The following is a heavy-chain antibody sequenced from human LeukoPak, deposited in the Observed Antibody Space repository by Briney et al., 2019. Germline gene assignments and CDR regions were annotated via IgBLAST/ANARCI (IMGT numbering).Heavy chain of an antibody. J-gene: IGHJ5*02. CDR1: GFTFDDYA. CDR2: ISWNSGSI. D-gene: IGHD4-17*01. Sequence: PGRSLRLSCAASGFTFDDYAMHWVRQAPGKGLEWVSGISWNSGSIGYADSVKGRFTISRDNAKNSLYLQMNSLRAEDTALYYCAKGSYGSRTKNWFDPGGKGTLVTVSS. CDR3: AKGSYGSRTKNWFDP. V-gene: IGHV3-9*01.